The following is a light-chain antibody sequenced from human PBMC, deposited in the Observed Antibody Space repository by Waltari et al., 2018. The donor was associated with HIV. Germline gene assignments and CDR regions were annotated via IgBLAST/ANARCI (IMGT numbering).Light chain of an antibody. CDR3: QQFYRLPIT. Sequence: DIQMTQSPSSLSASVGDRVSITCQASDDIIFYLNWFQQKPGTAPKLLIYDASHLETGVSSRFTANGSETDFTFTITTLQAEDVGTYYCQQFYRLPITFCQGTRLDIK. CDR1: DDIIFY. V-gene: IGKV1-33*01. CDR2: DAS. J-gene: IGKJ5*01.